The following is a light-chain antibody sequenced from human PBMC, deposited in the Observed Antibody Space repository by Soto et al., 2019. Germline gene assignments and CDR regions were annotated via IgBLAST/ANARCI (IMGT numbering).Light chain of an antibody. CDR2: SAS. Sequence: IRMTQSPSSLSASVVGRVTITCQASRGISSYLAWYQQKPGKPPKLLVYSASTLQSGVPSRFSGSGSGPDFTLTISSLQPEDSATYFCQQLNSYPQTFGQGTRLEIK. V-gene: IGKV1-9*01. J-gene: IGKJ5*01. CDR3: QQLNSYPQT. CDR1: RGISSY.